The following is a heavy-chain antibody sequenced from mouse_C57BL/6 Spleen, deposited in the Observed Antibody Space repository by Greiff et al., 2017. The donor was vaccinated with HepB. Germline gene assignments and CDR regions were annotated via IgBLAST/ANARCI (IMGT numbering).Heavy chain of an antibody. CDR1: GFNIKDYY. CDR2: IDPEDGDT. J-gene: IGHJ1*03. Sequence: LQQSGAELVRPGASVKLSCTASGFNIKDYYMHWVKQRPEQGLEWIGRIDPEDGDTEYAPKFQGKATMTADTSSNTAYLQLSSLTSEDTAVYYCTHYYGSSQRYFDVWGTGTTVTVSS. V-gene: IGHV14-1*01. D-gene: IGHD1-1*01. CDR3: THYYGSSQRYFDV.